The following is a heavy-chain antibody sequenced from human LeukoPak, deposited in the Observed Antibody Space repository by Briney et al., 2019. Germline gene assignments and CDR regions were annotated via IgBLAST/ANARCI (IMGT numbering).Heavy chain of an antibody. CDR3: ARGGYDILTGHDY. J-gene: IGHJ4*02. D-gene: IGHD3-9*01. V-gene: IGHV4-59*01. CDR2: IYYSGST. Sequence: SETLSLTCTVSGGSISSYYWSWIRQPPGKGLEWIGYIYYSGSTNYNPSLKSRVTISVDTSKNQFSLKLSSVTAADTAVYYCARGGYDILTGHDYWGQGTLVTVSS. CDR1: GGSISSYY.